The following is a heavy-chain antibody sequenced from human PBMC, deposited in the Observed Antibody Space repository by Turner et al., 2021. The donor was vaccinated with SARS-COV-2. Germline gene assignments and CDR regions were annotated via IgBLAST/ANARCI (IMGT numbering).Heavy chain of an antibody. Sequence: QVQLVESGGGVVQPGRSLRLPCAASGFAFSSYGMHWVRQAPGKGLEWVAVISYDGSNKYYADSVKGRFTISRDNSKNTLFLQMNSLRAEDTAVYYCAKGLGPYCSSTSCYSAAFDYWGQGTLVTVSS. V-gene: IGHV3-30*18. D-gene: IGHD2-2*01. J-gene: IGHJ4*02. CDR3: AKGLGPYCSSTSCYSAAFDY. CDR2: ISYDGSNK. CDR1: GFAFSSYG.